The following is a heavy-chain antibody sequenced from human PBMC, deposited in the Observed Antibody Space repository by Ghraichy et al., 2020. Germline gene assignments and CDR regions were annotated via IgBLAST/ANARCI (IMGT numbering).Heavy chain of an antibody. CDR1: GYTFTSYG. D-gene: IGHD6-19*01. Sequence: ASVKVSCKASGYTFTSYGISWVRQAPGQGLEWMGWISAYNGNTNYAQKLQGRVTMTTDTSTSTAYMELRSLRSDDTAVYYCARSLAQPPKYSSGWYYFDYWGQGTLVTVSS. J-gene: IGHJ4*02. CDR2: ISAYNGNT. V-gene: IGHV1-18*04. CDR3: ARSLAQPPKYSSGWYYFDY.